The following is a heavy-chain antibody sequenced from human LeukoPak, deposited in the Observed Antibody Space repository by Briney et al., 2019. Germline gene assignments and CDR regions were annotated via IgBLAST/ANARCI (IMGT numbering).Heavy chain of an antibody. CDR2: TYYRSKWYN. CDR3: ARDRWMAPYYYYYGMDV. Sequence: SQTLSLTCALSGDSVSSNSAAWDWLRQSPSRGLEWLGRTYYRSKWYNDYAVSVKSRITINPDTSKNQFSLQLNSVTPEDTAVYYCARDRWMAPYYYYYGMDVWGQGTTVTVSS. J-gene: IGHJ6*02. CDR1: GDSVSSNSAA. V-gene: IGHV6-1*01. D-gene: IGHD5-24*01.